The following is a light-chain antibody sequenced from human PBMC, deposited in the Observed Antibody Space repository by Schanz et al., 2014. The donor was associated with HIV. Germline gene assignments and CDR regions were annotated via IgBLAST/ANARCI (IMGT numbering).Light chain of an antibody. CDR3: QQYKNWPPPWT. CDR2: DTS. V-gene: IGKV3-15*01. Sequence: EIVMTQSPATLSVSPGEGATLSCRASQDINSNLAWYHQKPGQAPKVLIYDTSTRATGVPARFSGSRSGTQFSLTISSLQSEDFAVYYCQQYKNWPPPWTFGQGTKVEVK. J-gene: IGKJ1*01. CDR1: QDINSN.